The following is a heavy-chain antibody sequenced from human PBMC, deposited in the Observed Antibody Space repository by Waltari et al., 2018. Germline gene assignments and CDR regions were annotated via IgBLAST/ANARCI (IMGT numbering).Heavy chain of an antibody. D-gene: IGHD2-2*01. V-gene: IGHV4-59*01. J-gene: IGHJ5*02. CDR1: GGSISSYY. CDR3: ARGPVVPAAQYNWFDP. CDR2: IYYSGST. Sequence: QVQLQESGPGLVKPSETLSLTCTVSGGSISSYYWSWIRQPPGKGREWIGDIYYSGSTNYNPSLKSRVTISVDTSKNQFSLKLSSVTAADTAVYYCARGPVVPAAQYNWFDPWGQGTLVTVSS.